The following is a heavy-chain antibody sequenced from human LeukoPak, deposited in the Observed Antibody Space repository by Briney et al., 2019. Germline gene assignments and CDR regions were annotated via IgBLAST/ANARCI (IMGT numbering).Heavy chain of an antibody. CDR2: ISGSGGST. V-gene: IGHV3-23*01. D-gene: IGHD6-13*01. CDR1: GFTFSTYA. CDR3: AKGFSYSSSWYSVPYYYGMDV. J-gene: IGHJ6*02. Sequence: GGSLRLSCAASGFTFSTYAMSWVRLAPGKGLEWVSGISGSGGSTYYADSVKGRFTSSRDNSNNTLYVQMNSLRVEDTAVYYCAKGFSYSSSWYSVPYYYGMDVWGQGTTVTVSS.